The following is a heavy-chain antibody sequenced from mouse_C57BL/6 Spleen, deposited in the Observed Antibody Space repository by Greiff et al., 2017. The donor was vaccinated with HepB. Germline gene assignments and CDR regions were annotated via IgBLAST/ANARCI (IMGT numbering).Heavy chain of an antibody. D-gene: IGHD1-1*01. CDR1: GYTFTSYG. CDR3: ARKGGYYGSSHWYFDV. J-gene: IGHJ1*03. Sequence: QVQLKQSGAELARPGASVKLSCKASGYTFTSYGISWVKQRTGQGLEWIGEIYPRSGNTYYNEKFKGKATLTADKSSSTAYMELRSLTSEDSAVYFCARKGGYYGSSHWYFDVWGTGTTVTVSS. V-gene: IGHV1-81*01. CDR2: IYPRSGNT.